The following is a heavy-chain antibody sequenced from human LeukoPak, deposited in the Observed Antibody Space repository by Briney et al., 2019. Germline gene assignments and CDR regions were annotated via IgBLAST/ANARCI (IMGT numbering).Heavy chain of an antibody. D-gene: IGHD2-15*01. CDR2: IYYTGST. V-gene: IGHV4-39*01. J-gene: IGHJ6*02. CDR3: AGHTRVTTVVRVYGLDV. Sequence: SETLSLTCTVSGDSISNSNYYWAWIRQSPGKGLEGIGSIYYTGSTYDNPFLKSRVTISIDTSKTQLSLTLTSVTAADSALYYCAGHTRVTTVVRVYGLDVWGQGTKVTVSS. CDR1: GDSISNSNYY.